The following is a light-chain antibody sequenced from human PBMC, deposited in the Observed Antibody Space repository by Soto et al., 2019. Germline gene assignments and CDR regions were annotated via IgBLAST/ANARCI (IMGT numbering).Light chain of an antibody. CDR2: GAS. V-gene: IGKV3D-20*02. CDR3: QQRTNWPLT. J-gene: IGKJ4*01. CDR1: QSVSSSS. Sequence: EIVLTQSPGTLSLSPGERATLSCRASQSVSSSSLAWYQQKPGQSPRLLIYGASSRATGIPDRFSGRGSGTDFTLTISRLEPEDFAVYYCQQRTNWPLTFGGGTKVDIK.